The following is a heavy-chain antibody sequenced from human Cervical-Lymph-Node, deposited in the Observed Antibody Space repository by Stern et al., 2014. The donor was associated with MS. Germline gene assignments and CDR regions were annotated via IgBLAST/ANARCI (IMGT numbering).Heavy chain of an antibody. CDR2: IYYSGST. CDR1: GGSISSYY. Sequence: QVQLQQSGPGLVKPSETLSLTCTVSGGSISSYYWSWIRQPPGKGLEWIGYIYYSGSTNYNPSLKSRVTISVDTSKNQFSLKLSSVTAADTAVYYCAGGRAFDYWGQGTLVTVSS. J-gene: IGHJ4*02. V-gene: IGHV4-59*01. CDR3: AGGRAFDY.